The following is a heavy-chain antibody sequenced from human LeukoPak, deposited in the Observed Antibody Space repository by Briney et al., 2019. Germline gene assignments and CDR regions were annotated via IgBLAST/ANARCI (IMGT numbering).Heavy chain of an antibody. CDR1: GFTFSSYA. D-gene: IGHD6-6*01. V-gene: IGHV4-34*01. CDR3: ARSGQLVRIFDY. Sequence: GSLRLSCAASGFTFSSYAMSWIRQPPGKGLEWIGEINHSGSTNYNPSLKSRVTISVDTSKNQFSLKLSSVTAADTAVYYCARSGQLVRIFDYWGQGTLVTVSS. CDR2: INHSGST. J-gene: IGHJ4*02.